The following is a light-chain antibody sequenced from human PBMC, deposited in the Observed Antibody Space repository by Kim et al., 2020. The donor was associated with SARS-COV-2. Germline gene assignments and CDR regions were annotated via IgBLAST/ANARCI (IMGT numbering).Light chain of an antibody. V-gene: IGKV1-39*01. J-gene: IGKJ1*01. CDR1: QSVYTY. Sequence: DIQMTQSPSSLSASVGDNITITCRASQSVYTYLTWYQQKPGTAPRLLIYFASRLQSGVPSRFSGGGSETDFTLTINSLQLEDFADYYCQQTYSTPTFGQGTKVDIK. CDR2: FAS. CDR3: QQTYSTPT.